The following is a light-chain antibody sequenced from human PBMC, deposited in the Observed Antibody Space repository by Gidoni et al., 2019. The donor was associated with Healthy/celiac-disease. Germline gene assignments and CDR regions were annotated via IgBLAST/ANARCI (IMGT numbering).Light chain of an antibody. J-gene: IGKJ1*01. V-gene: IGKV3-20*01. Sequence: IVVTQSPGTLSLSPGGRAATSCRASQSVSSSYLAWYQQKPGQAPRLLIYGASSRATGIPDSFSGSGSGTAFTLTISRLEPEDFAVYYCQQYCSSPTFXHXTKVXIK. CDR3: QQYCSSPT. CDR1: QSVSSSY. CDR2: GAS.